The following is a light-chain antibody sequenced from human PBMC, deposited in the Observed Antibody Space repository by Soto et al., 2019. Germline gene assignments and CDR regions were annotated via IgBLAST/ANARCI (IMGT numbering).Light chain of an antibody. Sequence: DIQMTQSPSSLSASVGDRVTITCRASQSSSNFLNWYQQKPGKAPKLLIYAASTLQSGVPSRFSGSGSGTDFTLTISSLQPDDFATYYCQQTNSVPITFGQGTRLESK. CDR2: AAS. V-gene: IGKV1-39*01. CDR3: QQTNSVPIT. J-gene: IGKJ5*01. CDR1: QSSSNF.